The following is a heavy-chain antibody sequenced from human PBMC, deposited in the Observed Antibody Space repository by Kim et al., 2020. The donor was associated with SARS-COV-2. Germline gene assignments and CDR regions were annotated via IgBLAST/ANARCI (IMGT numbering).Heavy chain of an antibody. J-gene: IGHJ6*02. Sequence: PVKGRFTIPREDSKNTLYLQMNSLKTEDTAVYYCTSELADYCGGDCYSRVWGQGTTVTVSS. D-gene: IGHD2-21*02. CDR3: TSELADYCGGDCYSRV. V-gene: IGHV3-15*01.